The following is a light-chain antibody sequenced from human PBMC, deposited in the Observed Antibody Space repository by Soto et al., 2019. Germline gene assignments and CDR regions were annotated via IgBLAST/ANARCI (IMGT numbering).Light chain of an antibody. V-gene: IGKV1-27*01. CDR1: QGISNS. CDR2: TAS. Sequence: DIQMTQSPSSLSASVGDRVTITCRASQGISNSLAWYQQKPGKVPKLLIYTASTLQSGVPSRFSGRGFGTDFTLTITSLQPEDVATYYCQKSNSAPLTFGGGTKVEIK. CDR3: QKSNSAPLT. J-gene: IGKJ4*01.